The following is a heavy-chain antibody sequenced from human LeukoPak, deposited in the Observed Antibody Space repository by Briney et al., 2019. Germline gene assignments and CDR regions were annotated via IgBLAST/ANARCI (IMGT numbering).Heavy chain of an antibody. Sequence: PSETLSLTCTVSGGSISSSSYYWGWIRQPAGKGLEWIGRIYTSGSTNYNPSLKSRVTISVDTSKNQFSLKLSSVTAADTAVYYCARGRYFDYWGQGTLVTVSS. V-gene: IGHV4-61*02. CDR2: IYTSGST. CDR3: ARGRYFDY. CDR1: GGSISSSSYY. J-gene: IGHJ4*02.